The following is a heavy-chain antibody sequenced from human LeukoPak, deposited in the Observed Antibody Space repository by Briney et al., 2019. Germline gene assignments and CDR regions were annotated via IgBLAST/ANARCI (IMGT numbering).Heavy chain of an antibody. CDR3: ARGAPLRKYCSGGSCYAYGFDY. Sequence: ASVKVSCKASGGTFSSYAISWVRQAPGQGLEWMGGIIPIFGTANYAQKFQGRVTITADESTSTAYMELSSLRSEDTAVYYCARGAPLRKYCSGGSCYAYGFDYWGQGTLVTVSS. J-gene: IGHJ4*02. CDR2: IIPIFGTA. D-gene: IGHD2-15*01. V-gene: IGHV1-69*13. CDR1: GGTFSSYA.